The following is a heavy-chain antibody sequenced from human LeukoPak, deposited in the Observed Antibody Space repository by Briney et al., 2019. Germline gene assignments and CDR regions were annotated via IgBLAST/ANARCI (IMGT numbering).Heavy chain of an antibody. Sequence: SVKVSCKASGGSISSYAISWVRLAPGQGLEWMRRIMPILGIASYAQKFQGRVTITADKSTSTAYMELSSLRSEDTAVYYCASGYCSGGSCFYYYDMDVWGQGTTVTVSS. V-gene: IGHV1-69*04. CDR1: GGSISSYA. CDR3: ASGYCSGGSCFYYYDMDV. CDR2: IMPILGIA. D-gene: IGHD2-15*01. J-gene: IGHJ6*02.